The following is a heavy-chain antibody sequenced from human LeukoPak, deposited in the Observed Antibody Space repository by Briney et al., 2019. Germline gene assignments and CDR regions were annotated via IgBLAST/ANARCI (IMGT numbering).Heavy chain of an antibody. J-gene: IGHJ4*02. V-gene: IGHV3-33*01. D-gene: IGHD3-22*01. CDR2: IWFDGSRE. Sequence: GGSLRLSCAASGFTFNRNGMHWVRQAPGKGLEWVALIWFDGSREYYGDSVKGRFIISRDNSKNTLYLQMNSLRAEDTAVYYCARWLSYKIDSNGFLDYWGQGTLVTVSS. CDR1: GFTFNRNG. CDR3: ARWLSYKIDSNGFLDY.